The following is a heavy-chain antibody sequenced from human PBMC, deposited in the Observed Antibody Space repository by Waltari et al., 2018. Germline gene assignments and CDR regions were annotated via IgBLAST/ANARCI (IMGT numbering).Heavy chain of an antibody. CDR3: ARDLYDFWSGYYV. CDR2: IIPSFGTA. Sequence: QVQLVQSGAVVKKPGSSVKVSCKASGGTFSSYAISCVRQAPGQGLEWMGGIIPSFGTANYAQKFEGRVTITTDESTSTAYMELSSLRSEDTAGYYCARDLYDFWSGYYVWGQGTMVTVSS. CDR1: GGTFSSYA. J-gene: IGHJ4*02. V-gene: IGHV1-69*05. D-gene: IGHD3-3*01.